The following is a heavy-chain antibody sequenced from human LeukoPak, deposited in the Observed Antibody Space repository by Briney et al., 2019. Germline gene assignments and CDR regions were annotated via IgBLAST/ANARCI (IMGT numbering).Heavy chain of an antibody. CDR3: ARDTHLGNFDY. Sequence: PGGSLRLSCAASGFIVSSNYMSWVRQAPGKGLEWVSVIYSGGGTYYADSVKGRFTISRDNSKNTLYLQMNSLRAEDTAVYYCARDTHLGNFDYWGQGTLVTVSS. V-gene: IGHV3-53*01. CDR2: IYSGGGT. D-gene: IGHD7-27*01. J-gene: IGHJ4*02. CDR1: GFIVSSNY.